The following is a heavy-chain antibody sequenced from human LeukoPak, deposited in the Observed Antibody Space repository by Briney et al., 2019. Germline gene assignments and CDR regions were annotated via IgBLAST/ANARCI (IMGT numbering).Heavy chain of an antibody. CDR3: ARGAAGYVGASSFDY. Sequence: PGRSLRLSCAASGFTFSSYGMHWVRQAPGKGLEWVAVIWYDGSNKYYADSVKGRFTISRDNSKNTLYLQMNSLRAEDTAVYYCARGAAGYVGASSFDYWGQGTLVTVSS. CDR1: GFTFSSYG. V-gene: IGHV3-33*01. J-gene: IGHJ4*02. D-gene: IGHD1-26*01. CDR2: IWYDGSNK.